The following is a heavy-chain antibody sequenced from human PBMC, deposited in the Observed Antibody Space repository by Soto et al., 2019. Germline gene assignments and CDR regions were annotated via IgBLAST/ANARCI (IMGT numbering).Heavy chain of an antibody. Sequence: SQTLSLTCVISGDSISRNTAAWNWIRRSPSRGLEWLGRTYYRSKWYFDYAVSLKSRITINPDTSRNQVSLQLSSVTPEDTAVYYCARGEHGMEVANFDPWGQGTLVTVSS. CDR3: ARGEHGMEVANFDP. V-gene: IGHV6-1*01. CDR2: TYYRSKWYF. D-gene: IGHD6-19*01. J-gene: IGHJ5*02. CDR1: GDSISRNTAA.